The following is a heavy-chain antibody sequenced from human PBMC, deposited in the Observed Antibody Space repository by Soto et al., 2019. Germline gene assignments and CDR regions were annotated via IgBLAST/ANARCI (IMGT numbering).Heavy chain of an antibody. Sequence: PSETLSLTCTVSGGSISSGGYYWSWIRQHPGKGLEWIGYIYYSGSTYYNPSLKSRVTISVDTSKNQFSLKLSSVTAADTAVYYCAREGRFLERRPDYYGMDVWGQGTTVTVSS. D-gene: IGHD3-3*01. CDR2: IYYSGST. J-gene: IGHJ6*02. CDR1: GGSISSGGYY. V-gene: IGHV4-31*03. CDR3: AREGRFLERRPDYYGMDV.